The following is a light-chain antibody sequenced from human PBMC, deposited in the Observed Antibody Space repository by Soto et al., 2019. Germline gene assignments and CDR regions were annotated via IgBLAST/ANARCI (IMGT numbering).Light chain of an antibody. CDR3: QQYGSSPKT. Sequence: EVVMTQSPVPLSVSPGERATLSCRASQSVRSSVAWYQQKPGQAPRLLIYGASSRATGIPDRFSGSGSGTDFTLTISRLEPEDVAVYYCQQYGSSPKTFGQGTKVDIK. J-gene: IGKJ1*01. V-gene: IGKV3-20*01. CDR1: QSVRSS. CDR2: GAS.